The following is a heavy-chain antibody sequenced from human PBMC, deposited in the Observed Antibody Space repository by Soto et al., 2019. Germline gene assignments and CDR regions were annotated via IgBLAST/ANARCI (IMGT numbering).Heavy chain of an antibody. CDR3: ARMNCGGDCYSRYYFDY. V-gene: IGHV1-2*04. D-gene: IGHD2-21*01. Sequence: QVQLVQSGAEVKKPGASVKVSCKASGYTFTGYYMHWVRQAPGQGLEWMGWINPNSGGTNYAQKFQGWVTMTRDTSISIAYMELSRLRSDDTAVYYCARMNCGGDCYSRYYFDYWGQGTLVTVSS. J-gene: IGHJ4*02. CDR2: INPNSGGT. CDR1: GYTFTGYY.